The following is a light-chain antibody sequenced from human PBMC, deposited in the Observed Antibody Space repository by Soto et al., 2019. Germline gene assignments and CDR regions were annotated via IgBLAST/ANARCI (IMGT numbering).Light chain of an antibody. V-gene: IGKV3D-15*01. Sequence: EIVMTQSPATLSVSPGERATLSCRASQSVSSNLACYQQKPGQPPRLLIYGAFNRAAGIPARFSGSGAGTDFTLIISSLEPEDSAVYYCQQRNIWPPVTFGQGTRLEIK. CDR3: QQRNIWPPVT. CDR2: GAF. J-gene: IGKJ5*01. CDR1: QSVSSN.